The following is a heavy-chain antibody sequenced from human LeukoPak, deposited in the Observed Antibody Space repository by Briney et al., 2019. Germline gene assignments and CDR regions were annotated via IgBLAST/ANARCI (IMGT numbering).Heavy chain of an antibody. D-gene: IGHD6-13*01. Sequence: SETLSLTCTVSGGSISSSSYYWGWIRQPPGKGLEWIGSIYYSGSTYYNPSLKSRVTISVDTSKNQFSLKLSSVTAADTAVYYCARRNWGSSWYYYYYMDVWGKGTTVTVSS. J-gene: IGHJ6*03. V-gene: IGHV4-39*01. CDR1: GGSISSSSYY. CDR2: IYYSGST. CDR3: ARRNWGSSWYYYYYMDV.